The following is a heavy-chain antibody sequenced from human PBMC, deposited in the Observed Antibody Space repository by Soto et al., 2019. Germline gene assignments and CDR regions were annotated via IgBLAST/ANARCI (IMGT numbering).Heavy chain of an antibody. V-gene: IGHV2-5*02. D-gene: IGHD3-22*01. J-gene: IGHJ3*02. CDR1: GFSPSTSGVG. CDR3: AHSNDSIVYLTNDFAI. Sequence: SGPTLVNPTQTLTLTCTFSGFSPSTSGVGVGWIRQPPGKALECLALIYWDDYKRYSPSLKIRLTITKDTSKNQVVRTMTNMDPVDTAPYYCAHSNDSIVYLTNDFAILGQGTLVTVSS. CDR2: IYWDDYK.